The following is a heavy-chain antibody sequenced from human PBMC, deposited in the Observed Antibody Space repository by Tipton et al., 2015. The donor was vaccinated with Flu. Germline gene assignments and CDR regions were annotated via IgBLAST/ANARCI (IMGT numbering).Heavy chain of an antibody. Sequence: QLVQSGGGLVKPGGSLRLSCAGSGFTYSDAWMSWVRQAPGKGPEWVARVRSKTDGGTIEYAAPVKGRFTISRDDSKNTLYLQMDNLKTEDTAVYYCADPFYGADVWDQGP. J-gene: IGHJ6*02. CDR1: GFTYSDAW. D-gene: IGHD3-3*02. V-gene: IGHV3-15*01. CDR3: ADPFYGADV. CDR2: VRSKTDGGTI.